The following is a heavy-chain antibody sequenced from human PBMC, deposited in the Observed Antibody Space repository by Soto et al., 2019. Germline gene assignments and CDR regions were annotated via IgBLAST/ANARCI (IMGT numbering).Heavy chain of an antibody. V-gene: IGHV4-30-2*01. CDR2: IYHSGST. Sequence: SETLSLTCAVSCGSISSGGYSWSWIRQPSGKGLEWIGYIYHSGSTYYNPSLKSRVTISVDRSKNQFSLKLSSVTAADTAVYYCARVPTIWGQGTLVTVSS. CDR1: CGSISSGGYS. CDR3: ARVPTI. J-gene: IGHJ4*02.